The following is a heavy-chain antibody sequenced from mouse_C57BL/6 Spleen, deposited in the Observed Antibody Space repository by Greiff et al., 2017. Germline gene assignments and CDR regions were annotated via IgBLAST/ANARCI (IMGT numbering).Heavy chain of an antibody. V-gene: IGHV14-4*01. CDR3: TVLYYGSSTGYFDV. D-gene: IGHD1-1*01. CDR1: GFNIKDDY. J-gene: IGHJ1*03. Sequence: EVQLQQSGAELVRPGASVKLSCTASGFNIKDDYMHWVKQRPEQGLEWIGWIDPENGDTEYASKFQGKATITADTSSNTAYLQLSSLTSEDTAVYYCTVLYYGSSTGYFDVWGTGTTVTVSS. CDR2: IDPENGDT.